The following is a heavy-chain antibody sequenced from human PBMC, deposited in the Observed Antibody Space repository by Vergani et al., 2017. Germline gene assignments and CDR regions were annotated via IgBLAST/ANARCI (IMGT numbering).Heavy chain of an antibody. D-gene: IGHD5-24*01. V-gene: IGHV3-23*04. CDR2: ISGSGGST. J-gene: IGHJ4*02. Sequence: EVQLVESGGGLVKPGGSLRLSCAASGFTFSNAWMSWVRQAPGKGLEWVSAISGSGGSTYYADSVKGRFTISRDNSKNTLYLQMNSLRAEDTAVYYCAKLEMATKGEKEDYWGQGTLVTVSS. CDR1: GFTFSNAW. CDR3: AKLEMATKGEKEDY.